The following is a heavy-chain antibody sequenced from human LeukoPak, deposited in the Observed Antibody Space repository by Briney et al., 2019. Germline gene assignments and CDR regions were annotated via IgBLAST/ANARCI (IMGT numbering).Heavy chain of an antibody. CDR2: ISWNSGSI. D-gene: IGHD6-19*01. J-gene: IGHJ4*02. Sequence: GGSLRLSCAAPGFTFDDYAMHWVRQAPEKGLEWVSGISWNSGSIGYADSVKGRFTISRDNAKNSLYLQMNSLRAEDTALYYCAKASGDGWYVFDYWGQGTLVTVSS. CDR1: GFTFDDYA. CDR3: AKASGDGWYVFDY. V-gene: IGHV3-9*01.